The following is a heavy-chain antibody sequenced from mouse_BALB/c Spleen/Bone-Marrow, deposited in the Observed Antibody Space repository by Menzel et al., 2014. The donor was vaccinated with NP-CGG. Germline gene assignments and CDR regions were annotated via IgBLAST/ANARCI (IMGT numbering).Heavy chain of an antibody. Sequence: VHVKQSGPELVKPGASVKISCKASGYSFTGYFMNWVMQSHGTSLEWIGRINPYNGDTFYNQKLKGKATLTVDKSSSTAHMELRSLASEDSAVYYCARSVYYGSIYFDYWGQGTTLTVSS. D-gene: IGHD1-1*01. CDR1: GYSFTGYF. CDR3: ARSVYYGSIYFDY. CDR2: INPYNGDT. V-gene: IGHV1-20*02. J-gene: IGHJ2*01.